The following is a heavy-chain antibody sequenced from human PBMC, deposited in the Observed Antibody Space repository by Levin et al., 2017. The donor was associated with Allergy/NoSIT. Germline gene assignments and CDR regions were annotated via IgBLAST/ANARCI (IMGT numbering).Heavy chain of an antibody. V-gene: IGHV1-18*01. Sequence: LGESLKISCKASGYTFNRYGITWVRQAPGQGLAWMGWISADNGDTYLAQNFQGRVTMTTDTSTNTVHMEIRSLRSDDTAVYYCAREVLGGYVHPWGQGTLVTVSS. J-gene: IGHJ5*02. CDR1: GYTFNRYG. CDR3: AREVLGGYVHP. CDR2: ISADNGDT. D-gene: IGHD5-12*01.